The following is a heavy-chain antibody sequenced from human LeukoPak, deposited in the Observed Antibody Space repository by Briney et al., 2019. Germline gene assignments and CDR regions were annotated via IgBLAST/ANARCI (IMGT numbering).Heavy chain of an antibody. J-gene: IGHJ4*02. CDR3: AASRPGGIGPN. V-gene: IGHV3-9*01. CDR1: GFTFDDYA. CDR2: ISWNSGSI. D-gene: IGHD3-16*01. Sequence: PGRSLRLSCAASGFTFDDYAMHWVRQAPGKGLEWVSGISWNSGSIGYADSVKGRFTISRDNAKNSLYLQMNSLRAEDTALYYCAASRPGGIGPNWGQGTLVTVSS.